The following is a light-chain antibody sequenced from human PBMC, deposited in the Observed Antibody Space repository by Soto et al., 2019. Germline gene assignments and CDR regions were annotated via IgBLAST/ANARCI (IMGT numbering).Light chain of an antibody. CDR1: GSDIGSNT. CDR2: SYN. Sequence: QSVLTQPPSASGTPGQRVTISCSGSGSDIGSNTVNWFQQLPGTAPKLLIYSYNQRPSGVPDRFSGSKSGTSASLAISGLQSEDEADYYCAAWDDSLNGHVFGTGTKLTVL. J-gene: IGLJ1*01. V-gene: IGLV1-44*01. CDR3: AAWDDSLNGHV.